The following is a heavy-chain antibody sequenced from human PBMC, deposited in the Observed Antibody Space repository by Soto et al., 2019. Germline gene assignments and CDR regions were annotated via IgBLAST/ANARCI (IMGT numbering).Heavy chain of an antibody. J-gene: IGHJ5*02. Sequence: TLSLTCTVSGGSIGSGGYYWSWIRQHPGKGLEWIGYIYYSGSTYYNPSLKSRVTISVDTSKNQFSLKLSSVTAADTAVYYCARRANHNWFDPWGQGTLVTVSS. CDR3: ARRANHNWFDP. V-gene: IGHV4-31*03. CDR2: IYYSGST. CDR1: GGSIGSGGYY. D-gene: IGHD7-27*01.